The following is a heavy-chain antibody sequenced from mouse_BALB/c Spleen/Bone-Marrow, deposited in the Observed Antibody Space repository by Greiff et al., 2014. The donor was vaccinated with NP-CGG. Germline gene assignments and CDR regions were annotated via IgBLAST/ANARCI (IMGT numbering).Heavy chain of an antibody. CDR1: GFSLTSYG. CDR2: IWAGGST. Sequence: VMLVESGPGLVAPSQSLSITCTVSGFSLTSYGVHWVRQPPGKGLEWLGVIWAGGSTNYNSALMSRLSISKDNSKSQVFLKMNSLQTDDTAMYYCARESTMITSTDYWGQGTSVTVSS. CDR3: ARESTMITSTDY. V-gene: IGHV2-9*02. J-gene: IGHJ4*01. D-gene: IGHD2-4*01.